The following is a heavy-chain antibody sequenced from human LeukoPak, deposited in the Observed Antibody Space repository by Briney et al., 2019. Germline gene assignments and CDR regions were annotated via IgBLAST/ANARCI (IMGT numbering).Heavy chain of an antibody. CDR3: ARVQFQWFDP. D-gene: IGHD6-19*01. V-gene: IGHV3-21*01. CDR2: ISDRASGNYI. J-gene: IGHJ5*02. Sequence: PGGSLRLSCVASGFIFRSYTMNWVRQAPGKGLEWVSFISDRASGNYIYYADSVKGRFTIARDNSKKTLSLQMNNLRVEDTAVYYCARVQFQWFDPWGQGTLVTVSS. CDR1: GFIFRSYT.